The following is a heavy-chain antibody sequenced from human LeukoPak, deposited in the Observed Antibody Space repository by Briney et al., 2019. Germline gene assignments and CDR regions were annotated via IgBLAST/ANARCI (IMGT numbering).Heavy chain of an antibody. D-gene: IGHD2-21*02. V-gene: IGHV3-21*01. CDR3: ARGYCGGDCYGD. CDR1: GFIFSNYA. J-gene: IGHJ1*01. CDR2: IDGSSSHI. Sequence: GGSLRLSCAASGFIFSNYAMNWVRQAPGKGLEWVSSIDGSSSHIYYADSVKGRFTISRDNTKSSLYLQMNSLRAEDMAVYYCARGYCGGDCYGDWGQGTLVTVSS.